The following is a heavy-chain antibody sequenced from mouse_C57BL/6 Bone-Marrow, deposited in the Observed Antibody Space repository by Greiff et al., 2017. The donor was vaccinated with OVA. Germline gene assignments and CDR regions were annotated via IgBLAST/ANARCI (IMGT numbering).Heavy chain of an antibody. CDR1: GYTFTSYW. J-gene: IGHJ1*03. D-gene: IGHD2-5*01. Sequence: QVQLKEPGAELVRPGSSVKLSCKASGYTFTSYWMDWVKQRPGQGLEWIGNIYPSDSETHYNQKFKDKATLTVDKSSSTAYMQLSSLTSEDSAVYYCARGAYYSNWYFDVWGTGTTVTVSS. CDR2: IYPSDSET. CDR3: ARGAYYSNWYFDV. V-gene: IGHV1-61*01.